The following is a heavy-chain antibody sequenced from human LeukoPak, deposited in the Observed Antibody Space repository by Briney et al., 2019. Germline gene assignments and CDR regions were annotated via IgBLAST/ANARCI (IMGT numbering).Heavy chain of an antibody. V-gene: IGHV1-8*01. Sequence: ASVKVSCKASGYTFTSYDINWVRQATGQGLEWMGWMNPNSGNTGYAQKFQGRVTMTRNTSISTAYMELSSLRSEDTAVYYCAREANYYDSSGYPHGDYWGQGTLVTVSS. CDR2: MNPNSGNT. D-gene: IGHD3-22*01. CDR3: AREANYYDSSGYPHGDY. CDR1: GYTFTSYD. J-gene: IGHJ4*02.